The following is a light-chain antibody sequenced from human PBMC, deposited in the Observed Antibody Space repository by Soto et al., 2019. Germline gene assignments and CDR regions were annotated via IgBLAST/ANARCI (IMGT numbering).Light chain of an antibody. CDR1: QTISSW. CDR3: HQYNEYPIT. V-gene: IGKV1-5*01. Sequence: DIQMTQSPSTLSGSVGDRVTITCRASQTISSWLAWYQQKPGKAPKSLISAASSLQGGVPSRFSGSGSGTDFTLTISSLQPEDFATYYCHQYNEYPITFGQGTRLEIK. J-gene: IGKJ5*01. CDR2: AAS.